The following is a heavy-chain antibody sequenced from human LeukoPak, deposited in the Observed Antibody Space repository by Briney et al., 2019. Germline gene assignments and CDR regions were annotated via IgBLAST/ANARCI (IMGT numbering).Heavy chain of an antibody. CDR1: GFSYSSYG. CDR2: ISASGGT. D-gene: IGHD1-26*01. Sequence: GGTLRLSCAASGFSYSSYGMSWVRLAPGRGLEWVSAISASGGTNYADSVKGRFTISRDNAKNTVSLQMNSLRVEDTAVYYCARGPYSGSYLDYWGQGTLVTVSS. CDR3: ARGPYSGSYLDY. J-gene: IGHJ4*02. V-gene: IGHV3-23*01.